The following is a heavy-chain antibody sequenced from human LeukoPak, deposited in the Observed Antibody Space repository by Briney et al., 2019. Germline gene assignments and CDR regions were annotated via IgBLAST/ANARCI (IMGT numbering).Heavy chain of an antibody. J-gene: IGHJ4*02. Sequence: GGSLRLSCAASGFTFSSYAMSWVRQAPGKGLEWVSAISGSGGSTYYADSVKGRFTISRDNSKNTLYLQMNSLRAEDTAVYYCAKGLDYVWGSYRYTGGFYFDYWGQGTLVTVS. CDR1: GFTFSSYA. CDR2: ISGSGGST. V-gene: IGHV3-23*01. D-gene: IGHD3-16*02. CDR3: AKGLDYVWGSYRYTGGFYFDY.